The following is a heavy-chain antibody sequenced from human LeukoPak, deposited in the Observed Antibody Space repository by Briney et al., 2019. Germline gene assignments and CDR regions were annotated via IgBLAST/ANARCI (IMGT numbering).Heavy chain of an antibody. CDR2: ISSSSSTI. V-gene: IGHV3-48*01. Sequence: GGSLRLSCAASGFTFSSYSMNWVRQAPGKGLEWVSYISSSSSTIYYADSVKGRFTISRDNAKNSLYLQMNSLRAEDTAVYYCARLWTTVTPPFDYWGQGTLVTVSS. J-gene: IGHJ4*02. D-gene: IGHD4-17*01. CDR1: GFTFSSYS. CDR3: ARLWTTVTPPFDY.